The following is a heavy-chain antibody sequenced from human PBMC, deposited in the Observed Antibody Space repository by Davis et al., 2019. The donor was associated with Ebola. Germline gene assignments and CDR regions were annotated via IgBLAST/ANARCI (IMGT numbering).Heavy chain of an antibody. V-gene: IGHV3-64D*06. D-gene: IGHD2-15*01. CDR1: GFTFSSYA. J-gene: IGHJ4*02. Sequence: PGGSLRLSCSASGFTFSSYAMHWVRQAPGKGLESVSRISTNGETTYYAESMKGRFTISRDNSKGTLYLQMRSLRTDDTAVYYCVKDRFTVVVVHGGFDYWGQGTQVTVSS. CDR3: VKDRFTVVVVHGGFDY. CDR2: ISTNGETT.